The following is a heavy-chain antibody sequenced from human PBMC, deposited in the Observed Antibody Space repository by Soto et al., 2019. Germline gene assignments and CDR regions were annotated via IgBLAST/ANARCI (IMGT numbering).Heavy chain of an antibody. CDR2: MNPNSGNT. V-gene: IGHV1-8*01. J-gene: IGHJ3*02. D-gene: IGHD3-10*01. CDR3: ARGLWFGELGAFDI. CDR1: GYTFTSYD. Sequence: ASVKVSCKASGYTFTSYDINWVRQATGQGLEWMGWMNPNSGNTGYAQKFQGRVNMTRNTSISTAYMELSSLRSEDTAVYYCARGLWFGELGAFDIWGQGTMVTVSS.